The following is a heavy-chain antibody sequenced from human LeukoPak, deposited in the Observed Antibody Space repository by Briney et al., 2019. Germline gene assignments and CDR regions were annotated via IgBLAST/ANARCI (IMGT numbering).Heavy chain of an antibody. V-gene: IGHV3-48*04. Sequence: GGSLRLSCAASGFTFSSYAMHWVRQAPGKGLEWVSYISSSSSTIYYADSVKGRFTISRDNAKNSLYLQMNSLRAEDTAVYYCARAADYGDFAFDIWGQGTVVTVSS. CDR1: GFTFSSYA. J-gene: IGHJ3*02. CDR2: ISSSSSTI. CDR3: ARAADYGDFAFDI. D-gene: IGHD4-17*01.